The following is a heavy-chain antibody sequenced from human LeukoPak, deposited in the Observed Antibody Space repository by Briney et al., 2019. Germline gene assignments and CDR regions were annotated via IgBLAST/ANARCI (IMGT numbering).Heavy chain of an antibody. J-gene: IGHJ4*02. V-gene: IGHV3-53*01. D-gene: IGHD6-13*01. Sequence: GGSLRLSCAASGFTVSSNYMSWVRQAPGKELEWVSVIYGGGSTYYADSVKGRFTISRDNSKNTLYLQMNSLRAEDAAVYYCAIIEIAAAVIWGQGTLVTVSS. CDR1: GFTVSSNY. CDR3: AIIEIAAAVI. CDR2: IYGGGST.